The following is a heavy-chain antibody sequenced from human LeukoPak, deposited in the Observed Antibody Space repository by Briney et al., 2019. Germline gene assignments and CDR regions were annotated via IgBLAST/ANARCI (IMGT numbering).Heavy chain of an antibody. Sequence: SETLSLTCTVSGGSISSYYWSWIRQPPGQGLEWIGYIYYSGSTSYKPSLKSRVTISVDTSKNQFTLKLSSVTAADTAVYYCARSGGWYFDYWGQGTLVTVSS. D-gene: IGHD6-19*01. CDR3: ARSGGWYFDY. V-gene: IGHV4-59*01. J-gene: IGHJ4*02. CDR2: IYYSGST. CDR1: GGSISSYY.